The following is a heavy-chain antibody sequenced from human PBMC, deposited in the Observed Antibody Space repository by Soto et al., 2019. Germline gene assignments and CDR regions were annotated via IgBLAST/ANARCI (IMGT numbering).Heavy chain of an antibody. CDR1: GFTFSSYA. D-gene: IGHD1-26*01. CDR2: ISYDGSNK. Sequence: GGSLRLSCAASGFTFSSYAMHWVRQAPGKGLEWVAVISYDGSNKYYADSVKGRFTISRDNSKNTLYLQMNSLRAEDTAVYYCAREGAALDYWGQGTLVTVSS. CDR3: AREGAALDY. V-gene: IGHV3-30-3*01. J-gene: IGHJ4*02.